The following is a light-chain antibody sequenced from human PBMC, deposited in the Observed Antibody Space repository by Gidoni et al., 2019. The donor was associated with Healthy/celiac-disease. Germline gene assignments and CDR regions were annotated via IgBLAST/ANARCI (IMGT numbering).Light chain of an antibody. J-gene: IGKJ1*01. Sequence: DIQMTQSPSSLSASVGDRVTITCRASQSISSYLNWYQQKQGKAPKRLIYAASSLKSGVPSRLSGSGSGTDCTLTISSLQPEDFATYYCQQSYSTPRTFGQGTKVEIK. CDR2: AAS. CDR1: QSISSY. CDR3: QQSYSTPRT. V-gene: IGKV1-39*01.